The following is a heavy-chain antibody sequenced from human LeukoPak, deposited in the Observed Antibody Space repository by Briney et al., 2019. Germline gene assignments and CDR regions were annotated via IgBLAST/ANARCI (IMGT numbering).Heavy chain of an antibody. Sequence: SETLSLTCTVSGGSISSYYWSWIWQPPGKGLEWIGYIYYSGTSNYNPSLKSRVTISVDTSKNQFSLKLSSVTAADTAVYYCARGVYIAAAQYGYWGQGTLVTVSS. CDR1: GGSISSYY. CDR3: ARGVYIAAAQYGY. V-gene: IGHV4-59*01. CDR2: IYYSGTS. D-gene: IGHD6-13*01. J-gene: IGHJ4*02.